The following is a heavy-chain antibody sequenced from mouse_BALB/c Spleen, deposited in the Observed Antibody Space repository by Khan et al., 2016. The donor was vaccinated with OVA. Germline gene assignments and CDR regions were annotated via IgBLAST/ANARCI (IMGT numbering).Heavy chain of an antibody. CDR3: ARSPTFFPTALDY. Sequence: EVELVESGGGLVQPGGSLKLSCAASGFTFSSNTMSWVRQTQEKRLEWVAYITNGGGNTYYPDTVKGRFTISRDNAKNTLYLQMSSLKSEDTAMYYCARSPTFFPTALDYWGQGTSVTVSS. CDR1: GFTFSSNT. V-gene: IGHV5-12-2*01. J-gene: IGHJ4*01. D-gene: IGHD2-10*01. CDR2: ITNGGGNT.